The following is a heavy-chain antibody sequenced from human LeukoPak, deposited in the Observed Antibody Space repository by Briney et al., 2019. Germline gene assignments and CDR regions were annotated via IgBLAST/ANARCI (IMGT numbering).Heavy chain of an antibody. CDR3: ARDRPGIAVAGDAFDI. Sequence: GGSLRLSCAASGFTFSSYAMSWVRQAPGKGLEWVSYISSSTTTIYYADSVRGRFTISRDNAKNSLYLQMNSLRAEDTAVYYCARDRPGIAVAGDAFDIWGQGTMVTVSS. CDR2: ISSSTTTI. V-gene: IGHV3-48*04. CDR1: GFTFSSYA. D-gene: IGHD6-19*01. J-gene: IGHJ3*02.